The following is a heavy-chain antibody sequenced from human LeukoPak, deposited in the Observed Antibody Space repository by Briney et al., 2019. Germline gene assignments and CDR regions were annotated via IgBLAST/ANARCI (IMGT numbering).Heavy chain of an antibody. CDR2: ISSSSSYI. CDR3: VRGKDDWSLDY. Sequence: GGSLRLSCAASGFTLSSYSMSWVRQAPGKGLEWVSSISSSSSYIYYADSLKGRFTISRDNAKNSLYLQMNSLRAEDTALYYCVRGKDDWSLDYWGQGILVTVSS. V-gene: IGHV3-21*01. CDR1: GFTLSSYS. D-gene: IGHD3-9*01. J-gene: IGHJ4*02.